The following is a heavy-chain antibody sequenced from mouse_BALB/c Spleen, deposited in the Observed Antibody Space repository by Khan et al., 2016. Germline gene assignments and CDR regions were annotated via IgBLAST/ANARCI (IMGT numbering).Heavy chain of an antibody. CDR1: GYTFTNYW. CDR3: ERSLLRGRTDY. V-gene: IGHV1-63*02. CDR2: IYPGGDYI. J-gene: IGHJ2*01. Sequence: QVQLQQSGAELVRPGTSVKISCKASGYTFTNYWLGWVKQRPGHGLEWIGDIYPGGDYINYNAKFKGKATLTADTSYSTAYMQISSLTAEYAAVYFCERSLLRGRTDYWGQGTTLTVSS. D-gene: IGHD1-2*01.